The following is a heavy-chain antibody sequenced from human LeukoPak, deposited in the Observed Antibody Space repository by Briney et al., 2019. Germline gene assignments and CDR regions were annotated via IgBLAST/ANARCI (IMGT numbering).Heavy chain of an antibody. V-gene: IGHV4-39*07. CDR1: GAPISSGSAF. CDR2: IYYSGST. Sequence: SETLSLTCTVSGAPISSGSAFWGWIRQPPGKGLEWLGTIYYSGSTYYNPSLKSRVTTSVDTSRNQFSLKLSSVTAADTAVYYCAAAGKGIWGQGTLVTVSS. CDR3: AAAGKGI. D-gene: IGHD6-13*01. J-gene: IGHJ4*02.